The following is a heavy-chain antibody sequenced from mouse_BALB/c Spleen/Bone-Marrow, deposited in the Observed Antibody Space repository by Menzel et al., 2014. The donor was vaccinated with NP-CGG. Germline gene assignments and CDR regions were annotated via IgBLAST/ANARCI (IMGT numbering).Heavy chain of an antibody. CDR3: AKLGRGFDN. V-gene: IGHV1-9*01. CDR2: ILPGSGST. J-gene: IGHJ2*01. Sequence: VQLQQSGAELMKPGASVKISCKATGYTFSSYWIEWVKQRPGHGLEWIGEILPGSGSTNYNEKFKGKATFTADTSSNTAYMQLSGLTSEDSAVYYCAKLGRGFDNWGQGTTLTVSS. CDR1: GYTFSSYW. D-gene: IGHD4-1*01.